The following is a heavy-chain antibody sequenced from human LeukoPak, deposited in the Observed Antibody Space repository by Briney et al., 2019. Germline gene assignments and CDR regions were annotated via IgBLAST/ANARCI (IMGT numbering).Heavy chain of an antibody. V-gene: IGHV3-53*01. D-gene: IGHD1-14*01. CDR1: GFTVITND. CDR2: LYSDGNT. CDR3: ARGVEPLAANTLAY. Sequence: GGSLRLSCAASGFTVITNDMTWVRQAPGKGLEWVSVLYSDGNTKYADSVQGRFTIPRDNSKNTLYLEMDSLSPDDTAVYYCARGVEPLAANTLAYWGQGTLVTVSS. J-gene: IGHJ4*02.